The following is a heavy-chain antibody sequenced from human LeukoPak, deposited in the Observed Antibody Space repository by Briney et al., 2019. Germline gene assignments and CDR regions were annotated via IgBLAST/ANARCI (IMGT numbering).Heavy chain of an antibody. V-gene: IGHV3-21*01. Sequence: GGSLRLSCAASGFTFSSYGMNWVRQAPGKGLEWVSSISSSSSYIYYADSVKGRFTISRDNAKNSLYLQMNSLRAEDTAVYYCATNDYSNYRVDYWGQGTLVTVSS. CDR2: ISSSSSYI. J-gene: IGHJ4*02. CDR3: ATNDYSNYRVDY. CDR1: GFTFSSYG. D-gene: IGHD4-11*01.